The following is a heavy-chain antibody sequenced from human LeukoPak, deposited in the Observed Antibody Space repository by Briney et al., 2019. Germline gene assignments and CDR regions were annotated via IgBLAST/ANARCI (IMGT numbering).Heavy chain of an antibody. J-gene: IGHJ4*02. CDR3: ARDVLRFLEWLLSGDY. Sequence: GGSLRLSCAASGFTFSSYAMHWVRQAPGKGLEWVAVISYDGSNKYYADSVKGRFTIPRDNSKNTLYLQMNSLRAEDTAVYYCARDVLRFLEWLLSGDYWGQGTLVTVSS. CDR2: ISYDGSNK. CDR1: GFTFSSYA. D-gene: IGHD3-3*01. V-gene: IGHV3-30-3*01.